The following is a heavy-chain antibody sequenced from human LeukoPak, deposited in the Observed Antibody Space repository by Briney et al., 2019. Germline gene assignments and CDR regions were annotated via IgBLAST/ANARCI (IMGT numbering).Heavy chain of an antibody. D-gene: IGHD2-15*01. CDR3: ARRIAVVVAATVVTWFDP. Sequence: SETLSLTCAVYGGSFSGYYWSWIRQPPGKGLEWIGEINHSGSTNYNPSLKSRVTISVDTSKNQFSLKLSSVTAADTAVYYCARRIAVVVAATVVTWFDPWGQGTLVTVSS. CDR1: GGSFSGYY. V-gene: IGHV4-34*01. J-gene: IGHJ5*02. CDR2: INHSGST.